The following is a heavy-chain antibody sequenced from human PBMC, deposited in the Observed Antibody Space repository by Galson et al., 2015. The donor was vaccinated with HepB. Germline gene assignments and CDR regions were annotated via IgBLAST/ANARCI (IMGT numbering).Heavy chain of an antibody. V-gene: IGHV3-30*04. J-gene: IGHJ4*02. CDR1: GFAFSTYA. CDR2: ISYDGSDK. Sequence: SLRLSCAASGFAFSTYAMHWVRQAPGKGLEWVAVISYDGSDKYYAESVRGRFTISRDNSRNMLYLQMNSLTAEDTAFYFCARAFSPPDYWGQGTLVTVSS. CDR3: ARAFSPPDY.